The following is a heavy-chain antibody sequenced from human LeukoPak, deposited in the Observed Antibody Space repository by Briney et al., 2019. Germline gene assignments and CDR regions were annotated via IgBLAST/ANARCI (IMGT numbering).Heavy chain of an antibody. V-gene: IGHV4-34*01. CDR3: AREDFDYGDYWYFDL. CDR1: GGSFSGYY. J-gene: IGHJ2*01. D-gene: IGHD4-17*01. Sequence: SETLSLTCAVYGGSFSGYYWSWIRQPPGKGLEWIGEINHSGSTNYNPSLKSRVTISVDTSKNQFSLKLSSVTAADTAVYYCAREDFDYGDYWYFDLWGRGTLVTVSS. CDR2: INHSGST.